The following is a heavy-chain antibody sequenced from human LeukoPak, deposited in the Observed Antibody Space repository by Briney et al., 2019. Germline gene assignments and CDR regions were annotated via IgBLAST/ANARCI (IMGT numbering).Heavy chain of an antibody. CDR1: GYTFTTYY. D-gene: IGHD2-21*01. V-gene: IGHV1-46*01. CDR3: ATRVSNCDGDCYSYRNAFDV. CDR2: ISPSGGST. J-gene: IGHJ3*01. Sequence: ASVKVSCKASGYTFTTYYMHWVRQAPGQGLEWMGVISPSGGSTNYAQRFQGRVTMTRDTSTSTVFMELSSVKFEDTAMYYCATRVSNCDGDCYSYRNAFDVWGQGTMVTVSS.